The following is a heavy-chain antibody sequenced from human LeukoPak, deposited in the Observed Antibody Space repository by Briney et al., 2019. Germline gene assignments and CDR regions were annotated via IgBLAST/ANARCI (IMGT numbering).Heavy chain of an antibody. V-gene: IGHV3-64*02. CDR3: ARPLRPYYFDY. CDR1: GFTFNNHP. J-gene: IGHJ4*02. CDR2: ISSDGGSP. Sequence: GSLRLSCAASGFTFNNHPMHWVRQAPRKGLEYVSAISSDGGSPYYADSVKGRFTISRDNSKNTLYLQMNSLRAEDTAVYYCARPLRPYYFDYWGQGTLVTVSS.